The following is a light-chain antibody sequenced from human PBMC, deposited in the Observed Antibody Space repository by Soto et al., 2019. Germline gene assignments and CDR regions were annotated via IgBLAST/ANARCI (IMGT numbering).Light chain of an antibody. Sequence: IHMTHSPSSLSSSFAARVAITYRASQSISSYLNWYQQKPGKAPKLLIYAASSLQSGVPSRFSGSGSGTDFTLTISSLQPEDFATYYCQQSYSTPPGTFGQGTKVDIK. CDR3: QQSYSTPPGT. CDR1: QSISSY. J-gene: IGKJ1*01. V-gene: IGKV1-39*01. CDR2: AAS.